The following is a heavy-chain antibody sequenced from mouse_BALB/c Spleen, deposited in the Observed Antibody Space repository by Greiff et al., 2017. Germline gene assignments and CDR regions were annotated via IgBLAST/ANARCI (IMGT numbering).Heavy chain of an antibody. CDR2: IDPETGGT. V-gene: IGHV1-15*01. Sequence: QVQLKQSGAELVRPGASVTLSCKASGYTFTDYEMHWVKQTPVHGLEWIGAIDPETGGTAYNQKFKGKATLTADKSSSTAYMELRSLTSEDSAVYYCTRGTGTRAWFAYWGQGTLVTVSA. CDR1: GYTFTDYE. CDR3: TRGTGTRAWFAY. D-gene: IGHD4-1*01. J-gene: IGHJ3*01.